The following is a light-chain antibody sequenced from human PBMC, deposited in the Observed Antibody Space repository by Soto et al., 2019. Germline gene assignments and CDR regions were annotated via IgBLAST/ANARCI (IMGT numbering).Light chain of an antibody. J-gene: IGLJ1*01. Sequence: QSVLTQPRSVSGSPGQSVTISCTGTNSDVGGYNSVSWYQQYPGKAPKVMIFDVDKRPSGVPDRFSGSKSGSTASLTISGLQAEDEADYFCCSYAGRYTYVFGTGTKLTVL. V-gene: IGLV2-11*01. CDR2: DVD. CDR1: NSDVGGYNS. CDR3: CSYAGRYTYV.